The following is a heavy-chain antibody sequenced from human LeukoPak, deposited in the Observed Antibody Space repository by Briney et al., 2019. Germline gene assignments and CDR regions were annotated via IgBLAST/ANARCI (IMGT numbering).Heavy chain of an antibody. V-gene: IGHV4-34*01. CDR1: GGSFSGYY. J-gene: IGHJ6*03. Sequence: SETLSLTCAVYGGSFSGYYWSWIRQPPGKGLEWIGEINHSGSTNYNPSLKSRVTISVDTSKNQFSLKLSSVTAADTAVYYCARGRGDYYGSGSQYYYYYYYMDVWGKGTTVTVSS. CDR3: ARGRGDYYGSGSQYYYYYYYMDV. D-gene: IGHD3-10*01. CDR2: INHSGST.